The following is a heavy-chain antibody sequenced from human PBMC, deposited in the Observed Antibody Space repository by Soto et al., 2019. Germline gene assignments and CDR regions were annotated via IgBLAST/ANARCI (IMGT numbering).Heavy chain of an antibody. CDR1: GFTFSSYA. CDR2: ITGSGAGT. D-gene: IGHD4-17*01. CDR3: AKDPNGDYVGAFDS. Sequence: PGGSLRLSCAASGFTFSSYAMTWFRQAPGKGLEYVSSITGSGAGTVYADSVKGRFTISRDNSKNMLYLQLSSLRAEDTAIYFCAKDPNGDYVGAFDSWGQGSLVTVSS. V-gene: IGHV3-23*01. J-gene: IGHJ4*02.